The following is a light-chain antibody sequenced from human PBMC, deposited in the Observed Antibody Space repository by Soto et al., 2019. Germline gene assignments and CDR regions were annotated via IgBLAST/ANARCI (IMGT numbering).Light chain of an antibody. V-gene: IGLV2-14*01. Sequence: QSALTQPASVSGSPGQSITISCTGTSSDVGGYNYVSWYQQHPGKAPKLMIYDVSNRPSGVSNRFSGSKSGNTASLTISGLQAEDEVDYYCSSYTSSSPPSYVFGTGTKVTV. CDR2: DVS. J-gene: IGLJ1*01. CDR1: SSDVGGYNY. CDR3: SSYTSSSPPSYV.